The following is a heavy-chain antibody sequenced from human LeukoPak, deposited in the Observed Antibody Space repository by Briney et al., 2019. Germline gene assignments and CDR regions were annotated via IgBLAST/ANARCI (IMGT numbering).Heavy chain of an antibody. V-gene: IGHV4-39*07. Sequence: SETLSLTCTVSGGSISSSSYYWGWIRQPPGKGLEWIGSIYYSGSTYYNPSLKSRVTISVDTSKNQFSLKLSSVTAADTAVYYCARVEEGYGSGRRENYYYYYMDVWGKGSTVTISS. J-gene: IGHJ6*03. CDR1: GGSISSSSYY. D-gene: IGHD3-10*01. CDR3: ARVEEGYGSGRRENYYYYYMDV. CDR2: IYYSGST.